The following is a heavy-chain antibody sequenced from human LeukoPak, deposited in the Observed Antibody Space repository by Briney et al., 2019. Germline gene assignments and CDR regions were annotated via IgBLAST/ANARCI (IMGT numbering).Heavy chain of an antibody. CDR2: INPNSGGT. CDR3: ARPRQAWLLSTRDFDY. CDR1: GYTFTGYY. J-gene: IGHJ4*02. D-gene: IGHD3-3*01. V-gene: IGHV1-2*02. Sequence: ASVKVSCKASGYTFTGYYMHWVRQAPGQGLEWMGWINPNSGGTNYAQKFQGRVTMTRDTSISTAYMELSRLRSDDTAVYYCARPRQAWLLSTRDFDYWGQGTLVTVSS.